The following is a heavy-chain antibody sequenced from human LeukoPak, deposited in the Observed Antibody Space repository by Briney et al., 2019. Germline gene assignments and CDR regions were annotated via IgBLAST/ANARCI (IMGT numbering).Heavy chain of an antibody. CDR3: AKDSKQWPHYFDY. CDR2: ISGSGGST. Sequence: GGTLRLSCAASGFTFSSYGMSWVRQAPGKGLEWVSAISGSGGSTYYADSVKGRFTISRDNSKNTLYLQMNSLRAEDTAVYYCAKDSKQWPHYFDYWGQGTLVTVSS. V-gene: IGHV3-23*01. D-gene: IGHD6-19*01. J-gene: IGHJ4*02. CDR1: GFTFSSYG.